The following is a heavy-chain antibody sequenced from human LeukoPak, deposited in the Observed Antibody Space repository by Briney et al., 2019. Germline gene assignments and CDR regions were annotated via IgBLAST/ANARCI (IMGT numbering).Heavy chain of an antibody. CDR3: AKGGYSYGYADY. V-gene: IGHV3-30*18. CDR2: MLSDGGNN. J-gene: IGHJ4*02. CDR1: GFTFSTYG. Sequence: GTSLRLSCAASGFTFSTYGMHWVRQAPGKGLEWVAAMLSDGGNNFYADSVKGRFTISRDNSKKTLYLQMNSLRAEDTAVYYCAKGGYSYGYADYWGQGTLVTVSS. D-gene: IGHD5-18*01.